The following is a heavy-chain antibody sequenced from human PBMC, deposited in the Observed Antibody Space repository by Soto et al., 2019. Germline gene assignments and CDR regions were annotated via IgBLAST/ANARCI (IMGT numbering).Heavy chain of an antibody. V-gene: IGHV4-34*01. D-gene: IGHD2-15*01. Sequence: TSETLSLTCAVYGGSFSGYYWSWIRQPPGKGLEWIGEINHSGSTNYNPSLKSRVTISVDTSKNQFSLKLSSVTAADTAVYYCARGRLDIVVVVAATPRSGYFDYWGQGTLVTVSS. J-gene: IGHJ4*02. CDR1: GGSFSGYY. CDR2: INHSGST. CDR3: ARGRLDIVVVVAATPRSGYFDY.